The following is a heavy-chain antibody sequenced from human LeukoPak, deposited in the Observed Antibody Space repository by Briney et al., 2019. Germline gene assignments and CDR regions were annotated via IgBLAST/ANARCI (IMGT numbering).Heavy chain of an antibody. J-gene: IGHJ6*02. Sequence: GGSLRLSCAASGFTFSSYSMNWVRQAPGKGLEWVSSIISSSSYIYYADSVKGRFTISRDNAKNSLYLQMNSLRAEDTAVYYCARDGTDYYDSSGYYLVQYYYYYYGMDVWGQGTTVTVSS. CDR1: GFTFSSYS. CDR3: ARDGTDYYDSSGYYLVQYYYYYYGMDV. V-gene: IGHV3-21*01. D-gene: IGHD3-22*01. CDR2: IISSSSYI.